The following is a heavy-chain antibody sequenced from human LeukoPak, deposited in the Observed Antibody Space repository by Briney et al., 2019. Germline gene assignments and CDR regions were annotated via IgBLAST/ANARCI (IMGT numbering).Heavy chain of an antibody. Sequence: PSETLSLTCTVSGGSISGYYWSWIRQPPGKALEWIAYIYSSGTNLYNPSLKSRGTISVDPSKNQFSLELRSVTAADTAVYYCARHGGGGYGLDYWGQGTLVTVSS. J-gene: IGHJ4*02. CDR3: ARHGGGGYGLDY. D-gene: IGHD5-12*01. CDR1: GGSISGYY. V-gene: IGHV4-59*08. CDR2: IYSSGTN.